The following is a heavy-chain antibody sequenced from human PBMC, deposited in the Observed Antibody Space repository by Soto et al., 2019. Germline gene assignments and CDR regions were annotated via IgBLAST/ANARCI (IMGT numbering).Heavy chain of an antibody. V-gene: IGHV3-30*18. CDR2: ISYDGSNK. Sequence: QVQLVESGGGVVQPGRSLRLSCAASGFTFSSYGMHWVRQAPGKGLEWVAVISYDGSNKYYADSVKGRFTISRDNSKNTLYLQMNSLRAEDTAVYYCAKEVAGTGGYFQHWGQGTLVTVSS. CDR3: AKEVAGTGGYFQH. CDR1: GFTFSSYG. J-gene: IGHJ1*01. D-gene: IGHD6-19*01.